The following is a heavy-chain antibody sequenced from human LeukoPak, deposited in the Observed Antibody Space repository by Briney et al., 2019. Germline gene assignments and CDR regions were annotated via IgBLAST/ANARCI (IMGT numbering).Heavy chain of an antibody. J-gene: IGHJ6*02. V-gene: IGHV3-33*01. CDR1: GFTFSNYG. Sequence: GRSLRLSCAASGFTFSNYGMHWVRQAPGKGLEWVAVIWYDGSNKYYGDSVKGRFTISRDNSKNTLYLQMNSLRAEDTAVYYCAIDLRNYYDSSGYYKYYYGMDVWGQGTTVTVSS. CDR3: AIDLRNYYDSSGYYKYYYGMDV. D-gene: IGHD3-22*01. CDR2: IWYDGSNK.